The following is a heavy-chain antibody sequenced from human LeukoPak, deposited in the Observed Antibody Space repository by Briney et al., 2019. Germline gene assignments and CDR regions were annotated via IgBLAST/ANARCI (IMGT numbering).Heavy chain of an antibody. CDR3: ARATANGRYYYYYIDV. J-gene: IGHJ6*03. D-gene: IGHD2-8*01. CDR2: IRYDGSNK. CDR1: GFTFSSHG. Sequence: GGSLRLSCAASGFTFSSHGIHWVRQAPGKGLEWVAFIRYDGSNKYYADSVKGRFTISRDNSKNTLFLQMSSLRAEDTAVYYCARATANGRYYYYYIDVWGKGTTVTVSS. V-gene: IGHV3-30*02.